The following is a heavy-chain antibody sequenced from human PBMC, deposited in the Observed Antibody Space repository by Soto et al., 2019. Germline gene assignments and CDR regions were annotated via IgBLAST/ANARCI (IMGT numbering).Heavy chain of an antibody. J-gene: IGHJ5*02. CDR3: ARDLHPPGIAVAMAGIGWFDP. CDR2: INPNSGGT. Sequence: GASVKVSCKASGYTFTGYYMHWVRQAPGQGLEWMGWINPNSGGTNYAQKFQGWVTMTRDTSISTAYMELSRLRSDDTAVYYCARDLHPPGIAVAMAGIGWFDPWGQGTLVTVSS. D-gene: IGHD6-19*01. CDR1: GYTFTGYY. V-gene: IGHV1-2*04.